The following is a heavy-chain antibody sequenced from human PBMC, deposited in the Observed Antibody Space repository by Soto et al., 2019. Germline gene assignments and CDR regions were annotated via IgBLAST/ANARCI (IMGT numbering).Heavy chain of an antibody. CDR1: GGTFSSYT. V-gene: IGHV1-69*04. CDR3: ARDLLPRYSSSWRTRLFDP. J-gene: IGHJ5*02. CDR2: IIPILGIA. Sequence: ASVKVSCKASGGTFSSYTISWVRQAPGQGLEWMGRIIPILGIANYAQKFQGRVTITADKSTSTAYMELSSLRSEDTAVYYCARDLLPRYSSSWRTRLFDPWGQGTLVTVSS. D-gene: IGHD6-13*01.